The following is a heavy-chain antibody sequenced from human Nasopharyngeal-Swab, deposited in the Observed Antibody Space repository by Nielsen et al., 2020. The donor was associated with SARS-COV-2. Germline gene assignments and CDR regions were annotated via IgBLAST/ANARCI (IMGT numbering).Heavy chain of an antibody. CDR2: IYYSGNT. CDR3: ARGFDL. Sequence: SETLSLTCSVSGGSINNYYWSWIRQPPGTGPEWIGNIYYSGNTKYNPSLKSRVTISVDTSKNQFSLRLSSVTAADTAVYYCARGFDLWGRGTLVTVSS. J-gene: IGHJ2*01. V-gene: IGHV4-59*08. CDR1: GGSINNYY.